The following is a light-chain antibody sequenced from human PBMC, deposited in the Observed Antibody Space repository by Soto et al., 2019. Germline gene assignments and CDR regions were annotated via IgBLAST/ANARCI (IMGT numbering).Light chain of an antibody. CDR2: GAS. CDR1: QSVSSN. Sequence: EIVMTQSPATLSVSPGERATLSCRAIQSVSSNLASFQQKPGQAPRLLIYGASTRDTGISARFSGSGSGTTFTLTISSLQSGDFAVYHCQQYNKWPPTFGQGTKVDIK. V-gene: IGKV3-15*01. J-gene: IGKJ1*01. CDR3: QQYNKWPPT.